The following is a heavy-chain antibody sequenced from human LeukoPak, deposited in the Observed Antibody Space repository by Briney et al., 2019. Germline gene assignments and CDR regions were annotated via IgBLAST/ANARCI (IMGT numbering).Heavy chain of an antibody. Sequence: GGSLRISCAASGFTFTDYAMSWVRQASGKGLEWISSISRASENTLHADSVKGRFTVSRDNSKNTLYLQMSSLSAADTAIYYCARQFYSNGYRWFDPWGQGTLVTVSS. CDR2: ISRASENT. V-gene: IGHV3-23*01. CDR1: GFTFTDYA. J-gene: IGHJ5*02. D-gene: IGHD3-22*01. CDR3: ARQFYSNGYRWFDP.